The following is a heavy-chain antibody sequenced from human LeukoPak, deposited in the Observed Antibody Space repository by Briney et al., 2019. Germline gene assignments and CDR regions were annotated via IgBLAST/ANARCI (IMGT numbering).Heavy chain of an antibody. CDR3: ARTGYCNSTSCYRVYFDY. CDR2: IYYSGST. J-gene: IGHJ4*02. Sequence: SETLFLTCTVSGGSISSYYWSWIRQPPGKGLEWIGYIYYSGSTNYNPSLKSRVTISVDTSKNQFSLKLSSVTAADTAVYYCARTGYCNSTSCYRVYFDYWGQGTLVTVSS. CDR1: GGSISSYY. D-gene: IGHD2-2*02. V-gene: IGHV4-59*01.